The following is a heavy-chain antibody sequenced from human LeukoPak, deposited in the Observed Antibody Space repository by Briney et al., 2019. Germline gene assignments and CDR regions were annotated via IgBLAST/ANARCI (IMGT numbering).Heavy chain of an antibody. CDR2: IHTSGTT. CDR1: GASISSYY. Sequence: SETLSLTCTVSGASISSYYWSWIRQPAGKGLEWIGRIHTSGTTNYSPSLKSRVTMSVDTSKNQFSLKLSSVTAADTAVYYCARDRYYYDSSGYLRFDYWGQGTLVTVSS. CDR3: ARDRYYYDSSGYLRFDY. J-gene: IGHJ4*02. V-gene: IGHV4-4*07. D-gene: IGHD3-22*01.